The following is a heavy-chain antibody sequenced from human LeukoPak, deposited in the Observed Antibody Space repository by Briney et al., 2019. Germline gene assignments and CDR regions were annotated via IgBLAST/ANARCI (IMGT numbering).Heavy chain of an antibody. J-gene: IGHJ4*02. CDR1: GYTFTSYY. Sequence: ASVKVSCKASGYTFTSYYMHWVRQAPGQGHEWMGIINPSGGSTSYAQKFQGRVTMTRDTSTSAVYMELSSLRSEDTAVYYCARDLGGIVGATDHYFDYWGQGTLVTVSS. CDR3: ARDLGGIVGATDHYFDY. V-gene: IGHV1-46*01. CDR2: INPSGGST. D-gene: IGHD1-26*01.